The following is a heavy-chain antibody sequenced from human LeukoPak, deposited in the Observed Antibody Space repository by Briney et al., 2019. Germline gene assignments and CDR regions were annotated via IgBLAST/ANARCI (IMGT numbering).Heavy chain of an antibody. V-gene: IGHV2-5*01. CDR1: GFSLSTSEVG. D-gene: IGHD1-26*01. J-gene: IGHJ4*02. CDR3: AHRGSGSYAFDY. Sequence: SGPTLVKPTQTLTLTCTFSGFSLSTSEVGVGWIRQPPGKALEWLALIYWNDDKRYSPSLKSRLTITKDTSKNQVVLTMTNMDPVDTATYYCAHRGSGSYAFDYWGQGTLVTVSS. CDR2: IYWNDDK.